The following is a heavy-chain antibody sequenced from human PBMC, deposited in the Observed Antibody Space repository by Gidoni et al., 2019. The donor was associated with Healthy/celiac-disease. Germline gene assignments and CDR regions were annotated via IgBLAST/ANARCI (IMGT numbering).Heavy chain of an antibody. J-gene: IGHJ6*03. D-gene: IGHD3-3*01. CDR3: ARGASLYYDFWSADIQERYYYYMDV. CDR1: GYTFTSYD. Sequence: QVQLVQSGAEVTKPGAPVKVSCKASGYTFTSYDIHRVRHANGQGLEWMGWMNPNSDNTGYAQKFQGRVTMTKNTSIRTAYMELSSLRSGDTAVYYCARGASLYYDFWSADIQERYYYYMDVWGKGTTVTVSS. CDR2: MNPNSDNT. V-gene: IGHV1-8*02.